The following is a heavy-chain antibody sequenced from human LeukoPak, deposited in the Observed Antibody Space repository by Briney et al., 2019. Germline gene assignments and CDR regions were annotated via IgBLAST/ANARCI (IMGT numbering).Heavy chain of an antibody. D-gene: IGHD3-10*01. Sequence: GGSLRLSCAASGFTFSRCWMHCVRDARGKGLVWVSHINSDGSSTRYTDSVKGRFPICRDNAKNTLYLQMNSLRAEDTAVDYCARESFTMVRGVEVYGMDVWGKGTTVTVSS. CDR1: GFTFSRCW. CDR2: INSDGSST. J-gene: IGHJ6*04. V-gene: IGHV3-74*01. CDR3: ARESFTMVRGVEVYGMDV.